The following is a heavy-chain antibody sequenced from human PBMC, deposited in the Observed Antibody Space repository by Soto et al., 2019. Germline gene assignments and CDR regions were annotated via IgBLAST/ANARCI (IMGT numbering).Heavy chain of an antibody. CDR1: GGTFRSNA. D-gene: IGHD3-10*01. CDR3: ASLPSFYYGSEYGMDV. V-gene: IGHV1-69*01. Sequence: QVQLVQSGTEVKKPGSSVKVSCKASGGTFRSNAISWVRQAPGQGLEWMGGLIPIFGTTNYAQKFQGRVTITADESASTAYMELSSLRSDDTAVYYCASLPSFYYGSEYGMDVWGQGTTVTVSS. J-gene: IGHJ6*02. CDR2: LIPIFGTT.